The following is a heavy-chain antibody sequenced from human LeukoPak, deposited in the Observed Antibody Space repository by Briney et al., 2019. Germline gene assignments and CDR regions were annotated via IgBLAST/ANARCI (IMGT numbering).Heavy chain of an antibody. Sequence: GGSLRLSCAASGFSFSSFALAWVRQAPGKGLEWVSIISSDGRTTHYADSVRGRFTISRDNSKNTLNLQMNSLRAEDSALYYCAKALGYSASDSKYRTFDPWGQGTLVTVSS. V-gene: IGHV3-23*01. CDR2: ISSDGRTT. CDR1: GFSFSSFA. CDR3: AKALGYSASDSKYRTFDP. J-gene: IGHJ5*02. D-gene: IGHD5-12*01.